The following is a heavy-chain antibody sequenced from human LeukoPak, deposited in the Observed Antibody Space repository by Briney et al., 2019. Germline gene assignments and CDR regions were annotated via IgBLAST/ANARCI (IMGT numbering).Heavy chain of an antibody. V-gene: IGHV4-34*01. CDR1: GGSFSSYY. CDR3: ARHRTTIRGNWFDP. D-gene: IGHD1-1*01. Sequence: SETLSLTCAVYGGSFSSYYWSWIRQPPGKGLEWIGKISQSGSTNYNPSLKSRVTISVDTSKNQFSLKLTSVTAADTAVYYCARHRTTIRGNWFDPWGQGTLVTVSS. CDR2: ISQSGST. J-gene: IGHJ5*02.